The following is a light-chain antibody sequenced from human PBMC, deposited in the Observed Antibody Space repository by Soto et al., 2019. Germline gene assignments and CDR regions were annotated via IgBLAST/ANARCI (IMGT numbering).Light chain of an antibody. CDR2: GAS. CDR3: QQYGSSPQT. J-gene: IGKJ1*01. CDR1: QSVSSSY. Sequence: EIVLTQSPGTLSLYPGERATLSCRASQSVSSSYLGWYQQKPGQAPRLFIYGASNRATGIPDRFSGSGSGTDFTLTISRLEPEDFAVYYCQQYGSSPQTFGQGTKVEIK. V-gene: IGKV3-20*01.